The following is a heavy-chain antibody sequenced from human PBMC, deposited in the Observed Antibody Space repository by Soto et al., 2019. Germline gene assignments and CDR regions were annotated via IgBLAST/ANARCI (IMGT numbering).Heavy chain of an antibody. J-gene: IGHJ6*02. V-gene: IGHV1-2*02. D-gene: IGHD3-10*01. Sequence: GXSVKVSCCASSYFFIGHYRIWVRHVSVKRVVYLGWLKTDNGGTYYAPKFLGRVTFTRDTSTNTAYMEVSVLHYDDTAVYFCARDFCPLGSGSPCPIYGLDFWGQGTTVTVSS. CDR1: SYFFIGHY. CDR2: LKTDNGGT. CDR3: ARDFCPLGSGSPCPIYGLDF.